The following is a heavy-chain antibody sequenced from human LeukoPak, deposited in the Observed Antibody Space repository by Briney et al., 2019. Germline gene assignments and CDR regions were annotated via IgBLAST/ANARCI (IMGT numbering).Heavy chain of an antibody. D-gene: IGHD6-13*01. CDR3: AREDPAETEQQLDY. J-gene: IGHJ4*02. Sequence: WASVKVSCKASGYTFTGYYMHWVRQAPGQGLEWMEWINPNSGGTNYAQKFQGRVTMTRDTSISTAYMELSRLRSDDTAVYYCAREDPAETEQQLDYWGQGTLVTVSS. CDR2: INPNSGGT. CDR1: GYTFTGYY. V-gene: IGHV1-2*02.